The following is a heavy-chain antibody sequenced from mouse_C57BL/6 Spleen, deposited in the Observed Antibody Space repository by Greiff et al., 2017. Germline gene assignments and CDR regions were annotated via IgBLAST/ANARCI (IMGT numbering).Heavy chain of an antibody. Sequence: EVQLVESGPGLVKPSQSLSLTCSVTGYSITSGYYWNWIRQFPGNKLEWMGYISYDGSNNYNPSLKNRISITRDTSKNQFFLKLNSVTTEDTATYYCARAITTVGYFDVWGTGTTVTVSS. D-gene: IGHD1-1*01. V-gene: IGHV3-6*01. J-gene: IGHJ1*03. CDR3: ARAITTVGYFDV. CDR1: GYSITSGYY. CDR2: ISYDGSN.